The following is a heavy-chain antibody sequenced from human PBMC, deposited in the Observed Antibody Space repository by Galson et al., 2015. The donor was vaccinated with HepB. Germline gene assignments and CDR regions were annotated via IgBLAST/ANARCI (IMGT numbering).Heavy chain of an antibody. CDR1: GFIFSNYA. Sequence: SLRLSCAASGFIFSNYAMNWVRHAPGKGLEWVSGITGRGDSTYYADSVKGRFTVSRDNSKNTLYLQMNSLRAEDTAVYHCAKDPQDYDILTGFYNDYWGQGILVTVSS. CDR2: ITGRGDST. CDR3: AKDPQDYDILTGFYNDY. V-gene: IGHV3-23*01. D-gene: IGHD3-9*01. J-gene: IGHJ4*02.